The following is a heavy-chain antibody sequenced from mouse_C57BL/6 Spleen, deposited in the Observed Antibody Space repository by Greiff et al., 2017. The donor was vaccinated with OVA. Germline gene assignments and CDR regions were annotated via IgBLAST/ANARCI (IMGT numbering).Heavy chain of an antibody. V-gene: IGHV5-9-1*02. J-gene: IGHJ1*03. CDR1: GFTFSSYA. D-gene: IGHD4-1*01. CDR2: ISSGGDYI. Sequence: DVHLVESGEGLVKPGGSLKLSCAASGFTFSSYAMSWVRQTPEKRLEWVAYISSGGDYIYYADTVKGRFTISRDNARNTLYLQMSSLKSEDTAMYYCTRQSGTYWYFDVWGTGTTVTVSS. CDR3: TRQSGTYWYFDV.